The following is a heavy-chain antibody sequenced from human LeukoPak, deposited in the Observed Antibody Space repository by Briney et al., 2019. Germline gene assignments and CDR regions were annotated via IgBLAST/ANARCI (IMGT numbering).Heavy chain of an antibody. Sequence: GGSLRLSCAASGFTFSDYGMHWVRQAPGKGLEWVAAIWSDGINKYSADSVKGRFTISRDNSKNTLYLQMNSLRVEDTAVYYCARDYAVGWGQGTLVTVSP. V-gene: IGHV3-33*01. CDR1: GFTFSDYG. J-gene: IGHJ4*02. CDR3: ARDYAVG. CDR2: IWSDGINK. D-gene: IGHD3-16*01.